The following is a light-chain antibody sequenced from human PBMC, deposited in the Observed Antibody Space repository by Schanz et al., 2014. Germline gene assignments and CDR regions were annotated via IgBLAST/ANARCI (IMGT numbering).Light chain of an antibody. CDR2: EVT. CDR3: SSYTSSSTVV. CDR1: SSDVGGYNF. J-gene: IGLJ2*01. Sequence: SALTQPPSASGSPGQSVTISCTGTSSDVGGYNFVSWYQQPPGKAPKLMIYEVTKRPSGVPDRFSGSKSGNTASLTVSGLQAEDEADYYCSSYTSSSTVVFGGGTKLTVL. V-gene: IGLV2-8*01.